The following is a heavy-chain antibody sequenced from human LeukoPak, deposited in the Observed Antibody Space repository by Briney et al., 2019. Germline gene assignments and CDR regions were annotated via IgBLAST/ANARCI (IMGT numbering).Heavy chain of an antibody. CDR3: ARQGYCSSTSCRRGFDY. J-gene: IGHJ4*02. V-gene: IGHV5-51*01. D-gene: IGHD2-2*01. Sequence: GESLKISCKGSGYSFTSYWIGWVRQMPGKGLEWMGIIYHGDSDTRYSPSFQGQVTISADKSISTAYLQWSSLKASDTAMYYCARQGYCSSTSCRRGFDYWGQGTLVTVSS. CDR1: GYSFTSYW. CDR2: IYHGDSDT.